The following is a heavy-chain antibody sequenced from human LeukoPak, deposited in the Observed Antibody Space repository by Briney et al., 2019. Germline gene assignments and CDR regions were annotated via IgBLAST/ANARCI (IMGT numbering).Heavy chain of an antibody. CDR2: IFYSGST. J-gene: IGHJ4*02. CDR1: GGSISSYY. D-gene: IGHD3-10*01. Sequence: PSETLSLTCTVSGGSISSYYWSWIRQPPGKGLEWIGYIFYSGSTNYNPSLKSRVTISVDTSRNQFSLKLNSVTAADTAVYYCARVSSSGGYYFDYWGQGTLVTVSS. CDR3: ARVSSSGGYYFDY. V-gene: IGHV4-59*08.